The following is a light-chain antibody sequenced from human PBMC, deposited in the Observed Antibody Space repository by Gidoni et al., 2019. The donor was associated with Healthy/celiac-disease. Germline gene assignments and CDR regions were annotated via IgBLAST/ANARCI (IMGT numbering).Light chain of an antibody. J-gene: IGKJ2*01. CDR3: QQYGSSPPT. CDR1: QSVSSSY. Sequence: ECVLTQSPGTLSLSPGERATLSCRASQSVSSSYLAWYQQKPGQAPRLLIYGASSRATGLPDRFSGSGSGTDFTLTISRLEPEDFAVYYCQQYGSSPPTFGQGTKLEIK. CDR2: GAS. V-gene: IGKV3-20*01.